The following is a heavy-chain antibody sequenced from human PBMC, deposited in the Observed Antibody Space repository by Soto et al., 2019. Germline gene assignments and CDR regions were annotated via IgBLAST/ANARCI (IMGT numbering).Heavy chain of an antibody. Sequence: QLQLQESGSGLVKPSQTLSLTCAVSGGSISSGGYSWSWIRQPPGKGLEWIGYIYHTGSTYYNPSLKSRVTISVDRSKNQFSLKLSSVTAADTAVYYCARAGGLGAVAVDYWGQGTLVTVSS. CDR3: ARAGGLGAVAVDY. CDR2: IYHTGST. V-gene: IGHV4-30-2*01. J-gene: IGHJ4*02. D-gene: IGHD6-19*01. CDR1: GGSISSGGYS.